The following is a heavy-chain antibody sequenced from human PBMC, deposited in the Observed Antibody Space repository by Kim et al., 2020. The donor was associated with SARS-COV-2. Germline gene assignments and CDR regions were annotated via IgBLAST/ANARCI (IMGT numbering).Heavy chain of an antibody. D-gene: IGHD6-6*01. CDR1: GGSISSYY. CDR2: IYYSGST. J-gene: IGHJ4*02. CDR3: ATGHSSSSELDY. Sequence: SETLSLTCTVSGGSISSYYWSWIRQPPGKGLEWIGYIYYSGSTNYNPSLKSRVTISVDTSKNQFSLKLSSVTAADTAVYYCATGHSSSSELDYWGQGTLVTVSS. V-gene: IGHV4-59*08.